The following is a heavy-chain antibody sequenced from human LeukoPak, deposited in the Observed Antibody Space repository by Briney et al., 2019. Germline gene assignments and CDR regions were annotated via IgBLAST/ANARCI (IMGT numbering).Heavy chain of an antibody. Sequence: ASVKVSCKASGYTFTSYGISWVRQAPGQGLEWMGWISAYNGNTNYAQKFQGRVTMTRDTSISTAYMELSRLRSDDTAVYYCARGSVYYDSSGYQDYWGQGTLVTVSS. J-gene: IGHJ4*02. CDR2: ISAYNGNT. D-gene: IGHD3-22*01. V-gene: IGHV1-18*01. CDR3: ARGSVYYDSSGYQDY. CDR1: GYTFTSYG.